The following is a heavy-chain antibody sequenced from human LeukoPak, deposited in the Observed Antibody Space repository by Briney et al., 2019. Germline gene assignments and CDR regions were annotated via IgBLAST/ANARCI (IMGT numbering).Heavy chain of an antibody. Sequence: PSETLSLTRTVSGGSISSGSYYWSWIRQPAGKGLEWIGRIYTSGSTNYNPSLKSRVTMSVDTSKNQFSLKLSSVTAADTAVYYCAREGSMTARPFVSIDYWGQGTLVTISS. CDR3: AREGSMTARPFVSIDY. CDR1: GGSISSGSYY. D-gene: IGHD6-6*01. J-gene: IGHJ4*02. V-gene: IGHV4-61*02. CDR2: IYTSGST.